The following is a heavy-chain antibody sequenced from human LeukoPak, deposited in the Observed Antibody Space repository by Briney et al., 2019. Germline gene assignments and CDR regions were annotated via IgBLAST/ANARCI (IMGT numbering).Heavy chain of an antibody. CDR1: GFTFSNYP. Sequence: PGGSLRLSCAASGFTFSNYPMNWVRQAPGKGLVWVSRINTDGRTTTYADSVKGRFTISRDNAKNTLYLQMNSLRAEDTAVYYCVRSAFLTTEFYFDYWGQGTLVTVSS. CDR3: VRSAFLTTEFYFDY. CDR2: INTDGRTT. J-gene: IGHJ4*02. D-gene: IGHD4-11*01. V-gene: IGHV3-74*01.